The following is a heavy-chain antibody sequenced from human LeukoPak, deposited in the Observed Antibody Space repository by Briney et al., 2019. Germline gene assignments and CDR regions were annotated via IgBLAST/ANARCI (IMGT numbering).Heavy chain of an antibody. D-gene: IGHD1-26*01. CDR1: GFTVSSNS. CDR2: IYSDNT. J-gene: IGHJ3*02. V-gene: IGHV3-53*05. CDR3: AKVILSGGNAFDI. Sequence: PGGSLRLSCTVSGFTVSSNSMSWVRQAPGKGLEWVSFIYSDNTHYSDSVKGRFTISRDNSKNTLYLQMNSLRPEDTALYFCAKVILSGGNAFDIWGQGTMVTVSS.